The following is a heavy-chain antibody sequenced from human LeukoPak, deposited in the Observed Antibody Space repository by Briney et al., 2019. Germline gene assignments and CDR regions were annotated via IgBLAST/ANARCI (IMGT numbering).Heavy chain of an antibody. Sequence: ASVKVSCKASGYTFINYARNWVRQAPGQGLELMGWIHPSTGNPTYAQGFTGRFVFSLDTSVSTTYLQINSLKAEDTAVYYCARAFQSLGGLSLPDYWGQGTLVTVSS. J-gene: IGHJ4*02. V-gene: IGHV7-4-1*02. CDR3: ARAFQSLGGLSLPDY. CDR2: IHPSTGNP. D-gene: IGHD3-16*02. CDR1: GYTFINYA.